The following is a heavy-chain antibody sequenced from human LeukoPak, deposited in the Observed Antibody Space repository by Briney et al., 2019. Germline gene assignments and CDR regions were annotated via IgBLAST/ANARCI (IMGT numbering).Heavy chain of an antibody. CDR2: IKSKTDGGTT. CDR3: TTGTFQLPAYYYYYMDV. V-gene: IGHV3-15*01. CDR1: GFTFSNAW. J-gene: IGHJ6*03. Sequence: GGSLRLSCAASGFTFSNAWMSWVRQAPGKGLEWVGRIKSKTDGGTTDYAAPVKGRFTISRDDSKNTLYLQMNSLKTEDTAVSYCTTGTFQLPAYYYYYMDVWGKGTTVTVSS. D-gene: IGHD2-2*01.